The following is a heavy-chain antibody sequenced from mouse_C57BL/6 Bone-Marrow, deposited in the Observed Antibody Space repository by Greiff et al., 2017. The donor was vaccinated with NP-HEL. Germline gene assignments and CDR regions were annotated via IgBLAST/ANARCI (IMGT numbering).Heavy chain of an antibody. CDR1: GYAFSSSW. J-gene: IGHJ3*01. CDR2: IYPGDGDT. D-gene: IGHD2-3*01. CDR3: CGYYSCAY. V-gene: IGHV1-82*01. Sequence: VQLQQSGPELVKPGASVKISCKASGYAFSSSWMNWVKQRPGKGLEWIGRIYPGDGDTNYNGKFKGKATLTADKSSSTAYMQLSSLTSEDSAVYFCCGYYSCAYWGQGTLVTVSA.